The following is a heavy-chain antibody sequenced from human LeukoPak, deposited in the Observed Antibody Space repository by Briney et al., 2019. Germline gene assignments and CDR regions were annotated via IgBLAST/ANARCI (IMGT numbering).Heavy chain of an antibody. V-gene: IGHV5-51*01. Sequence: GEALKISWKISGYKLTNNWLGGGRQVPGEGLEWMGLIYPGYSDAKYSPFLQGQVTLSVDASISTAYLQLSGLRASDTAIYYCVRFALTSSLDHWGQGTLVTVSS. D-gene: IGHD6-13*01. CDR1: GYKLTNNW. CDR3: VRFALTSSLDH. CDR2: IYPGYSDA. J-gene: IGHJ5*02.